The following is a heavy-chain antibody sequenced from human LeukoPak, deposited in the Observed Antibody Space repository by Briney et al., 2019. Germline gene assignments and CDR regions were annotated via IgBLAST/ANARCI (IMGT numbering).Heavy chain of an antibody. CDR1: GGTFSSYA. D-gene: IGHD3-10*01. CDR3: ARRSGELLDYYYGMDV. V-gene: IGHV1-69*13. Sequence: ASVTVSCTASGGTFSSYAISWVRQAPGQGLEWMGGIIPIFGTANYAQKFQGRVTITADESTSTAYMELSSLRSEDTAVYYCARRSGELLDYYYGMDVWGQGTTVTVSS. CDR2: IIPIFGTA. J-gene: IGHJ6*02.